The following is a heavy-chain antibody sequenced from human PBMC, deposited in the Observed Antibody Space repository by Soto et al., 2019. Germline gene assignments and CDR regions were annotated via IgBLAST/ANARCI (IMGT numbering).Heavy chain of an antibody. CDR3: ARENSVQAWLHHFDH. CDR1: GFSFSSFA. CDR2: ISDDGASI. V-gene: IGHV3-48*03. D-gene: IGHD5-18*01. J-gene: IGHJ4*02. Sequence: LRLSCEASGFSFSSFAMNWVRQAPGRGLEWVSYISDDGASIYYADSLKGRFTISRDNAKNSLSLQMNNLRAEDTAVYYCARENSVQAWLHHFDHWGLGTLVTVSS.